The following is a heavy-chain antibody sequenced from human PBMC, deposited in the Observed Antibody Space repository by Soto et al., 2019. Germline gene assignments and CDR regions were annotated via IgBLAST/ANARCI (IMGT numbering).Heavy chain of an antibody. CDR3: ARENSVQAWLHHFDH. CDR1: GFSFSSFA. CDR2: ISDDGASI. V-gene: IGHV3-48*03. D-gene: IGHD5-18*01. J-gene: IGHJ4*02. Sequence: LRLSCEASGFSFSSFAMNWVRQAPGRGLEWVSYISDDGASIYYADSLKGRFTISRDNAKNSLSLQMNNLRAEDTAVYYCARENSVQAWLHHFDHWGLGTLVTVSS.